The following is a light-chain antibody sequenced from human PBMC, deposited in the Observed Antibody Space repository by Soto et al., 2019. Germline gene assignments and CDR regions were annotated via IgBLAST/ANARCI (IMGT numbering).Light chain of an antibody. Sequence: DIVLTQTPGTLSLSPGDRATLSCRASQRVGSNYLAWYQQKSGQPPRLLIHGASSRATGVPDRFSGSGSGTEFTLTISSLQPDDFATYYCQQYYTYWHMFGQGTKVDIK. V-gene: IGKV3-20*01. CDR2: GAS. J-gene: IGKJ1*01. CDR3: QQYYTYWHM. CDR1: QRVGSNY.